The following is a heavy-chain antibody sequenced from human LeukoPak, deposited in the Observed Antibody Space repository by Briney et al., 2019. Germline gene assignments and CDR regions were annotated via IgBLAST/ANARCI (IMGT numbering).Heavy chain of an antibody. CDR3: AREIVGATGDAFDI. J-gene: IGHJ3*02. CDR1: EFSVGSNY. CDR2: ISSSSSTI. V-gene: IGHV3-48*01. D-gene: IGHD1-26*01. Sequence: GGSLRLSCAASEFSVGSNYMTWVRQAPGKGLEWVSYISSSSSTIYYADSVKGRFTISRDNAKNSLYLQMNSLRAEDTAVYYCAREIVGATGDAFDIWGQGTMVTVSS.